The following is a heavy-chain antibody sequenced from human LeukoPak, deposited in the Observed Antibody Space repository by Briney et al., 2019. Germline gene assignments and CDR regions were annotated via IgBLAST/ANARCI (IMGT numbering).Heavy chain of an antibody. J-gene: IGHJ6*03. V-gene: IGHV1-2*02. D-gene: IGHD3-9*01. CDR1: GYTFIGFY. CDR2: INPNSGDT. Sequence: GASVKVSCKASGYTFIGFYMHWVRQAPGQGLEWMGWINPNSGDTNYAQKFQGRVTMTRDTSISTAYMELSRLRSDDTAVYYCARDLYYDILGSFYYYYYMDVWGKGTTVTVSS. CDR3: ARDLYYDILGSFYYYYYMDV.